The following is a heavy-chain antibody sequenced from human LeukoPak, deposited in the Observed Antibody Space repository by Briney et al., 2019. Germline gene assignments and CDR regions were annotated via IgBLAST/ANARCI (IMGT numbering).Heavy chain of an antibody. V-gene: IGHV3-30*02. J-gene: IGHJ4*02. CDR1: GFTFSSYG. CDR2: IRFDGSNR. D-gene: IGHD6-13*01. Sequence: QTGGSLRPSCAASGFTFSSYGMHWVRQVAGKGLEWVAFIRFDGSNRYYGDSVKGRFTISRDNSKNTLYLQMNSLRAEDTAVYYCAKRTSSWSELDYWGQGTLVTVSS. CDR3: AKRTSSWSELDY.